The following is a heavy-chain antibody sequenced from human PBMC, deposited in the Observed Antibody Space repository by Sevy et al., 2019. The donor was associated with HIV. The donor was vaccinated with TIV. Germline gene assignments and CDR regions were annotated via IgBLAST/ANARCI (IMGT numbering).Heavy chain of an antibody. CDR3: GVGQLGTNDAFDI. Sequence: GESLKISCKGSGYSFTSYWIGWVRQMPGRGLEWMGIIYPGDSDTRYSPSFQGQVTISADKSISTAYLQWSSLKASDTAMYYCGVGQLGTNDAFDIWGQGTMVTVSS. J-gene: IGHJ3*02. D-gene: IGHD7-27*01. CDR1: GYSFTSYW. CDR2: IYPGDSDT. V-gene: IGHV5-51*01.